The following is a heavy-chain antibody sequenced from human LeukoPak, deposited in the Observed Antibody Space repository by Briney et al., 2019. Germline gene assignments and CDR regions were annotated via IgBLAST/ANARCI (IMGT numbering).Heavy chain of an antibody. J-gene: IGHJ6*04. Sequence: GGSLRLSCAASGFTFSSYGMHWVRRAPGTGLEWVAVISYDGSNKYYADSVKGRFTISRDNSKNTLYLQMNSLRAEDTAVYYCAKDQNLAAADDYYYYGMDVWGKGTMVTVSS. V-gene: IGHV3-30*18. D-gene: IGHD6-13*01. CDR1: GFTFSSYG. CDR3: AKDQNLAAADDYYYYGMDV. CDR2: ISYDGSNK.